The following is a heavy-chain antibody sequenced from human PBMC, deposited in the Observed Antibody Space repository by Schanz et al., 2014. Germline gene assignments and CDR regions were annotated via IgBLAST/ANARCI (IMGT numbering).Heavy chain of an antibody. V-gene: IGHV3-7*01. J-gene: IGHJ4*02. Sequence: DVQLVESGGGLAQPGGSLRLSCATSRLTFGNYWMSWVRQAPGKGLEWVANIKQDESERSYVDSVKGRFTISRDNAKNSLYLQMNSLRAEDTAVYYCARDKGGYYPFDYWGQGSLVTVSS. CDR1: RLTFGNYW. CDR3: ARDKGGYYPFDY. D-gene: IGHD3-22*01. CDR2: IKQDESER.